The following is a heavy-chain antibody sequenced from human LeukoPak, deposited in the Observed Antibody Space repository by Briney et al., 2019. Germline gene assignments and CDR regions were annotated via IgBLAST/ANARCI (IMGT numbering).Heavy chain of an antibody. CDR3: AREKVGAKPDAFDI. V-gene: IGHV1-8*01. CDR2: MNPNSGNT. J-gene: IGHJ3*02. CDR1: GYTFTSYD. Sequence: ASVKVSCKASGYTFTSYDINWVRQATGQGLEWMGWMNPNSGNTGYAQKFQGRVTMTRNTSKSTAYMELSSLRSEDTAVYYCAREKVGAKPDAFDIWGQGTMVTVSS. D-gene: IGHD1-26*01.